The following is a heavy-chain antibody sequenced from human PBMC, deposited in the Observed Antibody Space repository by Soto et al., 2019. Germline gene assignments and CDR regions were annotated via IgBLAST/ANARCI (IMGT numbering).Heavy chain of an antibody. Sequence: EVQLVESGGDLVQPGGSLRLSCVASGFTFPNYWMSWVRQAPGKGLEWVANIKHDGSEKYYVDSVEGRFTISRDNAKNSLFLQLNSLRAEDTAVYYCANALGWSDGFDICGQGTTVTVSS. CDR1: GFTFPNYW. V-gene: IGHV3-7*01. CDR2: IKHDGSEK. CDR3: ANALGWSDGFDI. J-gene: IGHJ3*02. D-gene: IGHD6-19*01.